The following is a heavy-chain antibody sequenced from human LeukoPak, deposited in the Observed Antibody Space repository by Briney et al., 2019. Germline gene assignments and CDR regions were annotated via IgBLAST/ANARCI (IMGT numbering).Heavy chain of an antibody. V-gene: IGHV4-59*12. J-gene: IGHJ6*03. D-gene: IGHD2-15*01. CDR3: ARDRGGLSNGYNYYYYYMDV. CDR1: GGSISTYY. Sequence: PSETLSLTCTVSGGSISTYYWSWIRQPPGKGLEWIGYIYYTGSTNYSPSLKSRVTISIDTSKNQFSLKLSSVTAADTAVYYCARDRGGLSNGYNYYYYYMDVWGKGTTVTVSS. CDR2: IYYTGST.